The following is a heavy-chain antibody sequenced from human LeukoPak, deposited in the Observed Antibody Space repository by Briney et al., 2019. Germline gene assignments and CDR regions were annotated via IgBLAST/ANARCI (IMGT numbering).Heavy chain of an antibody. CDR2: INPNSGDT. CDR3: ATQRGSYLWGADFDY. Sequence: EASVKVSCKASGYTFTGYYMHWVRQAPGQGLEWMGWINPNSGDTKYSQKFQGRVTMTRDTSISTAYMELSRLRSGDTAVYYCATQRGSYLWGADFDYWGQGTLVTVSS. CDR1: GYTFTGYY. D-gene: IGHD3-16*01. V-gene: IGHV1-2*02. J-gene: IGHJ4*02.